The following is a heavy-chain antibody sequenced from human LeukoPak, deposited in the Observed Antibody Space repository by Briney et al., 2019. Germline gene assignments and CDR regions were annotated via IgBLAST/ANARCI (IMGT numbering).Heavy chain of an antibody. CDR2: IYYSGST. CDR3: ARVRMTTVTTLAFDI. V-gene: IGHV4-59*01. J-gene: IGHJ3*02. CDR1: GGSISSYY. Sequence: SETLSLTCTVSGGSISSYYWSWIRQPPGKGLEWIGYIYYSGSTNYNPSLKSRVTISVDTSKNQFSLKLSSVTAADTAVYYCARVRMTTVTTLAFDIWGQGTMVTVSS. D-gene: IGHD4-17*01.